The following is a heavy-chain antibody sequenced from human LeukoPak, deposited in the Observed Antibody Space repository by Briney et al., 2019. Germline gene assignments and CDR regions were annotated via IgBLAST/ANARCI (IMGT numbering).Heavy chain of an antibody. J-gene: IGHJ4*02. CDR2: MNPNSGNA. V-gene: IGHV1-8*01. Sequence: ASVKVSCKASGYTFTSYDISWVRQTTGQGYEWMGWMNPNSGNAGYVQKFQDRVAMTRDTSITTAYMELSRLRSDDTAVYYCARVSGYGSGSYYRKWGQGTLVTVSS. CDR1: GYTFTSYD. D-gene: IGHD3-10*01. CDR3: ARVSGYGSGSYYRK.